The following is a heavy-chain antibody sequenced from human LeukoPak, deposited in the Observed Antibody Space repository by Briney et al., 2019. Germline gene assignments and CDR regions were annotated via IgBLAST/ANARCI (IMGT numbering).Heavy chain of an antibody. CDR3: ARDRFYIPDV. CDR2: INSDASST. D-gene: IGHD3-10*01. V-gene: IGHV3-74*03. CDR1: GFSFSTSW. Sequence: GSLRLSCAASGFSFSTSWMHWVRQVPGKGLVWVSLINSDASSTTYADSVKGRLTISRDNAKNTVYLQMNSLRPEDTAVYYCARDRFYIPDVWGKGTTVTVSS. J-gene: IGHJ6*04.